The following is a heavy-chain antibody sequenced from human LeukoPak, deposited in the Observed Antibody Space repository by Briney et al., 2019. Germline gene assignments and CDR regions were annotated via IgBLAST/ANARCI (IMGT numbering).Heavy chain of an antibody. D-gene: IGHD3/OR15-3a*01. CDR1: GYTFTSYD. V-gene: IGHV1-8*03. J-gene: IGHJ6*03. CDR2: MNPNSGNT. Sequence: ASVKVSCKASGYTFTSYDINWVRQATGQGLEWMGWMNPNSGNTGYAQKFQGRVTITRNTSISTAYMELSSLRSEDTAVYYCARGGAGTGHYYYYMDVWGKGTMVTVSS. CDR3: ARGGAGTGHYYYYMDV.